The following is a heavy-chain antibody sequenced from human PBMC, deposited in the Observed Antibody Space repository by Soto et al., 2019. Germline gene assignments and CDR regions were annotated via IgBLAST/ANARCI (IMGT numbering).Heavy chain of an antibody. CDR3: ARSYYDYYGSGSHNDY. CDR1: GGSISSINW. V-gene: IGHV4-4*02. D-gene: IGHD3-10*01. CDR2: IYHSGST. Sequence: ETLSLTCAFSGGSISSINWWSWFRQPPGKGLEWIGEIYHSGSTNYNPSLKSRVTISVDKSKNQFSLKLSSVTAADTAVYYCARSYYDYYGSGSHNDYWGQGTLVTVSS. J-gene: IGHJ4*02.